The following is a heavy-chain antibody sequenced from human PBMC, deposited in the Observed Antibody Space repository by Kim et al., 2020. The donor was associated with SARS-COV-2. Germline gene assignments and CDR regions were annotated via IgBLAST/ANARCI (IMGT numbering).Heavy chain of an antibody. CDR1: GFSFNTDRVC. CDR2: ISWEDDK. Sequence: SGPTLVKPTQTLTLTCTFSGFSFNTDRVCVSWIRQPPGKALEWLALISWEDDKYYSTSLKTRLTISKDTSKNQVVLRMTNMDPVDTATYYCARINWSYYYGLDVWGQGTSVTVS. J-gene: IGHJ6*02. V-gene: IGHV2-70*13. CDR3: ARINWSYYYGLDV. D-gene: IGHD1-1*01.